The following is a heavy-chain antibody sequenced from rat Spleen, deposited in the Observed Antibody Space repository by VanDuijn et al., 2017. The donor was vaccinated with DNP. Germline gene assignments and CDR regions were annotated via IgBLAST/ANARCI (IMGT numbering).Heavy chain of an antibody. V-gene: IGHV3-3*01. CDR3: ARLHYGLDY. CDR2: ISSAGST. D-gene: IGHD1-11*01. J-gene: IGHJ2*01. Sequence: EVQLQESGPGLVKPSQSLSLTCSVTGYSITSAYRWNWIRKFPGNKLEWMGFISSAGSTNYNPSLKSRISITRDTSKNQFFLQVNSVNTEDTATYYCARLHYGLDYWGQGVMVTVSS. CDR1: GYSITSAYR.